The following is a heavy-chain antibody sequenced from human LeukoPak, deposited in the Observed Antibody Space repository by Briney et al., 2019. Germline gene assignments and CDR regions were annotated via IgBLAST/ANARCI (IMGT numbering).Heavy chain of an antibody. V-gene: IGHV1-46*01. J-gene: IGHJ6*03. Sequence: ASVKVSCKASGYTFTSYYMHWVRQAPGQGLEWMGIINPSGGSTSYAQKFQGRVTMTRDTSTSTVYMELSSLRSEDAAVYYCARGQAPDYYYYYMDVWGKGTTVTVSS. CDR3: ARGQAPDYYYYYMDV. CDR1: GYTFTSYY. CDR2: INPSGGST.